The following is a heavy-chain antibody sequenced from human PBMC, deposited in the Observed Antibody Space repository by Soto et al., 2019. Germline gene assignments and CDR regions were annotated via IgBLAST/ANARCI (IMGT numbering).Heavy chain of an antibody. CDR1: GGTFSSYA. V-gene: IGHV1-69*06. Sequence: QVQLVQSGAEVKKPGSSVKVSCKASGGTFSSYAISWVRQAPGQELEWMGGIIPIFGTANDAQKFQSRVTITADKSTSTAYMELSSLRSEDTAVYYCATPRAITGTTGPINYYYYCMDVWGQGTTVTVSS. J-gene: IGHJ6*02. D-gene: IGHD1-7*01. CDR3: ATPRAITGTTGPINYYYYCMDV. CDR2: IIPIFGTA.